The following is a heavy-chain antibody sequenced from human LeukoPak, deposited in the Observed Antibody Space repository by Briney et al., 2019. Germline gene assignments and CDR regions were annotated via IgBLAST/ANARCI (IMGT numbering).Heavy chain of an antibody. CDR2: TYTGGNS. V-gene: IGHV3-53*01. D-gene: IGHD2-8*01. CDR1: GFTVSSTH. Sequence: GGSLRLSCAASGFTVSSTHMVWVRQAPGKGLEWVSVTYTGGNSYYAGSVKGRFIISRDISKNTLYLQMNSLRAEDSALYYCARGGRGSAAVMAPRSFDIWGQGTMVTVSS. CDR3: ARGGRGSAAVMAPRSFDI. J-gene: IGHJ3*02.